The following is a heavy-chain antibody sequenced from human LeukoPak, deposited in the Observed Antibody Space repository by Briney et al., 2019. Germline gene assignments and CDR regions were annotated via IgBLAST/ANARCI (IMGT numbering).Heavy chain of an antibody. Sequence: PSETLSLTCAVSGYSISSGYYWGWIRQPPGKGLEWIGSMYHSGSTYYNPSLKSRVTISVDTSKNQFSLKLTSVTAADTAVYYCARSGVLYWNQALGRGTQVTVSS. CDR2: MYHSGST. D-gene: IGHD1-1*01. CDR1: GYSISSGYY. V-gene: IGHV4-38-2*01. J-gene: IGHJ5*02. CDR3: ARSGVLYWNQA.